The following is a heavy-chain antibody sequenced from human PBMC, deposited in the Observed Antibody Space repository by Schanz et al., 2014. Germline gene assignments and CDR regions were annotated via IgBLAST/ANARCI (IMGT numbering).Heavy chain of an antibody. D-gene: IGHD1-1*01. J-gene: IGHJ4*02. CDR2: LSGSGGST. CDR1: GFTFSSYA. V-gene: IGHV3-23*04. CDR3: ARGTDWNLHY. Sequence: EVKLVESGGGLVQPGGSLRLSCAASGFTFSSYAMSWVRQAPGKGLEWVSALSGSGGSTYYADSVKGRFTISRDNSKNTVYLQMNRLRAEDTAVYYCARGTDWNLHYWGQGALXTVSS.